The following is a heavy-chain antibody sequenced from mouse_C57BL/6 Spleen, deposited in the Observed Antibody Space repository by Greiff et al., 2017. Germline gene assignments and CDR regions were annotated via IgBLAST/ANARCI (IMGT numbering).Heavy chain of an antibody. CDR1: GYTFTSYW. V-gene: IGHV1-55*01. CDR3: ARRGYYGSSPGGFAY. J-gene: IGHJ3*01. D-gene: IGHD1-1*01. Sequence: QVQLQQPGAELVKPGASVKMSCKASGYTFTSYWITWVKQRPGQGPEWIGDIYPGSGSTNYNEKFKSKATLTVDTSSSTAYMQLSSLTSEDSAVYYCARRGYYGSSPGGFAYWGQGTLVTVSA. CDR2: IYPGSGST.